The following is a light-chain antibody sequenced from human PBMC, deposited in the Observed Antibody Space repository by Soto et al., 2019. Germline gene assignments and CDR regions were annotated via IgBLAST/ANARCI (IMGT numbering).Light chain of an antibody. V-gene: IGLV2-14*01. CDR2: DVS. CDR3: SSYTSSSTPLSV. J-gene: IGLJ1*01. CDR1: SSDVGGYNY. Sequence: QSVVTQPDSVSGSPGQTSNISRPGTSSDVGGYNYVSWYQQHPGKAPKLMIYDVSNRPSGVSNRFSGSKSGNTASLTISGIQAEDEVDYYCSSYTSSSTPLSVFGTGTKVTVL.